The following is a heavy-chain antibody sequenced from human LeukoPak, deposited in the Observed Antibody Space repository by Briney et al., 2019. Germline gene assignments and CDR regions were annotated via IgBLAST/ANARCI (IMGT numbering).Heavy chain of an antibody. V-gene: IGHV5-10-1*01. D-gene: IGHD5-18*01. CDR1: GYSFTSYW. Sequence: TGESLKISCKGSGYSFTSYWISWVRQMPGKGLEWMGRIDPRDSYTNYSPSFQGHVTISADKSISTAYLQWSSLKASDTAMYYCATTPCARQLPSYFDYWGQGSLVTVSS. CDR2: IDPRDSYT. J-gene: IGHJ4*02. CDR3: ATTPCARQLPSYFDY.